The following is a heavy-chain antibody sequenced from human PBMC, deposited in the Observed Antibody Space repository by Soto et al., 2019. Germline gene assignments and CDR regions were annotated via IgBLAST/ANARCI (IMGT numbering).Heavy chain of an antibody. CDR1: GGSISSSSYC. CDR2: IYYSGST. Sequence: SETLSLTCTVSGGSISSSSYCWGWIRQPPGKGLEWIGRIYYSGSTYYNPSLKSRVTISVDTSKNQFSLKLSPVTAADTAVYYCARRSVEMATIYAFDIWGQGTMVTGS. D-gene: IGHD5-12*01. J-gene: IGHJ3*02. CDR3: ARRSVEMATIYAFDI. V-gene: IGHV4-39*01.